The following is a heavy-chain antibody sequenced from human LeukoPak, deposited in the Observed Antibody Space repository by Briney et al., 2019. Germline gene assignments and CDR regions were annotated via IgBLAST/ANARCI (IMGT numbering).Heavy chain of an antibody. J-gene: IGHJ6*03. V-gene: IGHV4-4*02. D-gene: IGHD3-16*01. CDR1: GGSFSSRNW. Sequence: PSETLSLTCAVSGGSFSSRNWWSWFRPASGKGLEWIGEIYESGSTTYNSHFMSRVIMSVDKTKNQFSLTLTSVTAADTAVYYCARALSGGLRLGDPNYYMDVWGKGTTVTVSS. CDR2: IYESGST. CDR3: ARALSGGLRLGDPNYYMDV.